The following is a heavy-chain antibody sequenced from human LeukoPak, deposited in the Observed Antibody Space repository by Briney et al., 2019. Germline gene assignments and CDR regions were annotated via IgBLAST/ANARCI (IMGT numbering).Heavy chain of an antibody. CDR3: AKDEVSVGATYFDY. J-gene: IGHJ4*02. D-gene: IGHD1-26*01. V-gene: IGHV3-30*18. CDR2: TSYDGSNK. Sequence: GGSLRLSCAASGFTFSSYGMHWVRQAPGKGLEWVAVTSYDGSNKYYADSVKGRFTISRDNSKNTLYLQMNSLRAEDTAVYYCAKDEVSVGATYFDYWGQGTLVTVSS. CDR1: GFTFSSYG.